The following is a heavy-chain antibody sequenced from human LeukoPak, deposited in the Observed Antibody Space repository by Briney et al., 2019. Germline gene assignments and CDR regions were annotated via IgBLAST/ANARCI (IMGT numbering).Heavy chain of an antibody. CDR3: ARDSGGYSSSSYYYYYYMDV. J-gene: IGHJ6*03. CDR2: IKQDGSEK. D-gene: IGHD6-6*01. V-gene: IGHV3-7*01. CDR1: GFTFSSYD. Sequence: GGSLRLSCAASGFTFSSYDMQWVRQAPGKGLEWVANIKQDGSEKYYVDSVKGRFTISRDNAKNSLYLQMNSLRAEDTAVYYCARDSGGYSSSSYYYYYYMDVWGKGTTVTVSS.